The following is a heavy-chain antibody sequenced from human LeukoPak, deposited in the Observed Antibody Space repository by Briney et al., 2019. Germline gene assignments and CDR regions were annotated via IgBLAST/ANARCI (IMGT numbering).Heavy chain of an antibody. Sequence: SETLSLTCTVSGGSISSRSYYWGWIRQPPGKGLEWIGSISYSGSPYYNSSLKSRVTISVDTPKNHFSLKLTSVTAPDTAVYYCARHNLRADYFDYWGQGSLVTVSS. CDR3: ARHNLRADYFDY. V-gene: IGHV4-39*01. J-gene: IGHJ4*02. D-gene: IGHD3-10*01. CDR2: ISYSGSP. CDR1: GGSISSRSYY.